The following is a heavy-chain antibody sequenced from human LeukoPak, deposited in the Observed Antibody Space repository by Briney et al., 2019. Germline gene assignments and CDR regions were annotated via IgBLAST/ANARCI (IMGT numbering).Heavy chain of an antibody. CDR2: ITPIIDSA. V-gene: IGHV1-69*08. J-gene: IGHJ5*02. D-gene: IGHD1-26*01. CDR3: TRVNLRGSQYNWFDP. Sequence: SVKVSCKTFGGTFRSHIFSWVRQAPGQGLECMGKITPIIDSAKYSQKFRDRLTITGDSSTGTAFMELSSLTPEDTALYYCTRVNLRGSQYNWFDPWGQGTLVIVSS. CDR1: GGTFRSHI.